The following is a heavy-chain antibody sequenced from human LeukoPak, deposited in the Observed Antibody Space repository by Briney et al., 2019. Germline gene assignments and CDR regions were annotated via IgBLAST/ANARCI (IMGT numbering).Heavy chain of an antibody. CDR2: FDPEDGET. D-gene: IGHD3-10*01. CDR3: ATGGVLWFGESPNYFDY. CDR1: GYTLTELS. Sequence: ASVKVSCKVSGYTLTELSMHWVRQAPGKGLEWMGGFDPEDGETIYAQKCQGRVTMTEDTSTDTAYMELSSLRPEETAVYYCATGGVLWFGESPNYFDYWGQGTLVTVSS. J-gene: IGHJ4*02. V-gene: IGHV1-24*01.